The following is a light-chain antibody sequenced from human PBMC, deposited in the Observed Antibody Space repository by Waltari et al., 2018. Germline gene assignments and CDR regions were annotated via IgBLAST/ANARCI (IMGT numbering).Light chain of an antibody. Sequence: DIHMTQCTSADCGSVRDRGTRTCRATQGISNQLAWFQQKPGKAPKSLIYAASSLQSGVPSRFSGSGSWTDFTLTISSLQPEDFATFYCQQYSRYPYTVGQGTKLEI. CDR1: QGISNQ. J-gene: IGKJ2*01. CDR2: AAS. V-gene: IGKV1-16*01. CDR3: QQYSRYPYT.